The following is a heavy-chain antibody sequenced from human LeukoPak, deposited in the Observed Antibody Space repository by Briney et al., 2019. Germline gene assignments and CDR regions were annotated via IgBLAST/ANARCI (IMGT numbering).Heavy chain of an antibody. CDR3: ARDRAGYCSSTSCYRKGMDV. D-gene: IGHD2-2*02. V-gene: IGHV4-59*11. Sequence: AGTHSLTCTGTGGAISSRYWSWIRQPPGKGLEWIGYIYYSGSTNYNPSLKSRVTISVDTSKNQFSLKLSSVTAADTAVYYCARDRAGYCSSTSCYRKGMDVWGKGTTVTVSS. J-gene: IGHJ6*04. CDR2: IYYSGST. CDR1: GGAISSRY.